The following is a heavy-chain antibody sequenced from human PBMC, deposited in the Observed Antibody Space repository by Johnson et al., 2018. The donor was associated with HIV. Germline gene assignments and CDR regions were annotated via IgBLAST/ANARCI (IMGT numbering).Heavy chain of an antibody. CDR1: GFTFSSYA. Sequence: VQLVESGGGVVQPGRSLRLSCAASGFTFSSYAMHWVRQAPGNGLEWVAVISYDGSNKYYADSVKGRFTIPTDNSKNTLYLQMNSLRAEDTALYYWARATYYYELSGYLTRPRAFDVWGQGTMVTVSS. CDR3: ARATYYYELSGYLTRPRAFDV. CDR2: ISYDGSNK. V-gene: IGHV3-30*04. J-gene: IGHJ3*01. D-gene: IGHD3-22*01.